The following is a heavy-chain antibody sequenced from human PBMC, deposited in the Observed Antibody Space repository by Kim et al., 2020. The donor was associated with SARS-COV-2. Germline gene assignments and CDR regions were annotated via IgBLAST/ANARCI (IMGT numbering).Heavy chain of an antibody. D-gene: IGHD3-22*01. Sequence: GGSLRLSCAASGFTFSSYWMHWVRQAPGKGLVWVSRIYSDGSGTSYADSVKSRFTISRDNAKNTLYLQMNSLRAEDTALYYCARRAVDSSGTYYFDYWGQGTLVTVSS. CDR2: IYSDGSGT. J-gene: IGHJ4*02. CDR1: GFTFSSYW. V-gene: IGHV3-74*01. CDR3: ARRAVDSSGTYYFDY.